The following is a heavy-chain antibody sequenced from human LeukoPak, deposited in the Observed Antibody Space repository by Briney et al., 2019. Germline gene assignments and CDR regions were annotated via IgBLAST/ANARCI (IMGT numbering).Heavy chain of an antibody. CDR3: AKDRYGDYSQDY. CDR1: GFTFSNYA. D-gene: IGHD4-17*01. Sequence: GGSLRLSCAASGFTFSNYAMNWVRQAPGKGLEWVSGLSGSGGRTYYADSVKGRFTISRDSSKNTLYLQMNTLRAEDTAIYYCAKDRYGDYSQDYWGQGTLVTVSS. CDR2: LSGSGGRT. J-gene: IGHJ4*02. V-gene: IGHV3-23*01.